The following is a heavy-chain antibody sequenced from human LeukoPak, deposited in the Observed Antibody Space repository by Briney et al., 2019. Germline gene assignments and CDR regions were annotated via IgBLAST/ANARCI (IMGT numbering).Heavy chain of an antibody. V-gene: IGHV4-59*01. J-gene: IGHJ4*02. CDR1: GGSISSYF. CDR3: AGVTNTTGWSGDDY. D-gene: IGHD6-19*01. CDR2: IYYSGST. Sequence: SETLSLTCTVSGGSISSYFWSWIRQPPGKGLGWIGFIYYSGSTNYNPSLKSRVTISVDTSKNQFYLNLSSVTAADTAVYYCAGVTNTTGWSGDDYWGQGALVTVSS.